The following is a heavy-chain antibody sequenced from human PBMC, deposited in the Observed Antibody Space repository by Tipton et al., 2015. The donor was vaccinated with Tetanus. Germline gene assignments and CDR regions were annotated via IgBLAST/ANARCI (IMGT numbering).Heavy chain of an antibody. Sequence: LRLSCTVTGASINVYYWSWIRQATGKGLEWIGYAYSTGSASESPSHSRRVTISIDTSKNRFSLKMTSVTTADTAVYFCARVEDLWSFVIAYWCPAPHVTVSS. J-gene: IGHJ4*02. V-gene: IGHV4-59*12. CDR2: AYSTGSA. D-gene: IGHD2-21*01. CDR1: GASINVYY. CDR3: ARVEDLWSFVIAY.